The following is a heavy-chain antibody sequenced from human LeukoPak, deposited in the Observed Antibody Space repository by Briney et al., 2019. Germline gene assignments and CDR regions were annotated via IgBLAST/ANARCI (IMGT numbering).Heavy chain of an antibody. CDR1: GYTFTSYA. V-gene: IGHV1-3*01. CDR2: INAGNGNT. D-gene: IGHD3-10*01. CDR3: ARPYGSGSYYNPFDY. Sequence: ASVKVSCKAPGYTFTSYAMHWVRQAPGQRLEWMGWINAGNGNTKYSQKFQGRVTITRDTSASTAYMELSSLRSEDTAVYYCARPYGSGSYYNPFDYWGQGTLVTVSS. J-gene: IGHJ4*02.